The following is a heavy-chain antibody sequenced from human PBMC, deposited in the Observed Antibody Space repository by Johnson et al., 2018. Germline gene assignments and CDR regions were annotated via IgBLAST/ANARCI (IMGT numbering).Heavy chain of an antibody. V-gene: IGHV1-69*02. CDR2: IIPILGIA. Sequence: QVQLVESGAEVKKPGSSVKVSCKASGGTFSSYTISWVRQAPGQGLEWMGRIIPILGIANYAQKFQGRVTITADKSTSTAYMGLSSLRSEDTAVYYWARGYSGSSYDAFDIWGQGTMVTGSS. J-gene: IGHJ3*02. CDR3: ARGYSGSSYDAFDI. CDR1: GGTFSSYT. D-gene: IGHD1-26*01.